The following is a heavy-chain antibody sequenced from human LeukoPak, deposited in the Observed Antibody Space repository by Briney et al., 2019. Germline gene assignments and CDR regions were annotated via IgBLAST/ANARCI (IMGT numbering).Heavy chain of an antibody. Sequence: GSLRLSCAASGFTFSSYGMHWVRQAPGKGLEWVAVISYDGSNKYYADSVKGRFTISRDNSKNTLYLQMNSLRAEDTAVYYCAKSGYSSGWYSYFQHWGQGTLVTVSS. CDR1: GFTFSSYG. J-gene: IGHJ1*01. D-gene: IGHD6-19*01. V-gene: IGHV3-30*18. CDR2: ISYDGSNK. CDR3: AKSGYSSGWYSYFQH.